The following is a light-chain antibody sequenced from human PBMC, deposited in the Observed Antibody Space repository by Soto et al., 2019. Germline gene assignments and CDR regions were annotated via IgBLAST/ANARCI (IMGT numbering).Light chain of an antibody. CDR3: CSYAGTYTWV. CDR2: DVN. CDR1: SSDVGGYDY. Sequence: QSVLTQPRSVSGSPGQSVTISCTGTSSDVGGYDYVSWHQQHPGKAPKLIFYDVNKRPSGVPDRFSSSKSGNTASLTISGLQADDEADYYCCSYAGTYTWVFGGGTKLTVL. V-gene: IGLV2-11*01. J-gene: IGLJ2*01.